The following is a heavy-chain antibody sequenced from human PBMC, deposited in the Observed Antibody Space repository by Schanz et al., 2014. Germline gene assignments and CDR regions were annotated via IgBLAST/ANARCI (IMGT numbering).Heavy chain of an antibody. V-gene: IGHV1-46*03. J-gene: IGHJ6*01. Sequence: SGTEVKRPGASVKLSCKTSGYSFTNYYIHWVRQAPGPGVEWMGLINPSVGSTRFAQKLQGRGYMTRDTTESTVYSDLRMRRSEETELYYWLRQWATSLRYSKGPLGRGSDV. CDR3: LRQWATSLRYSKGPLGRGSDV. CDR2: INPSVGST. CDR1: GYSFTNYY. D-gene: IGHD5-12*01.